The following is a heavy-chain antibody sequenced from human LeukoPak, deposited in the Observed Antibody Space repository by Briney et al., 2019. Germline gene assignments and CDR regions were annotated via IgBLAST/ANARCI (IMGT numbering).Heavy chain of an antibody. J-gene: IGHJ4*02. Sequence: GGSLRLSCAASGFTVSSNYMSWVRQAPGKGLEWVSVIYSGGNTYYADSVKGRFTISRDNSKDTVYLQMNRLRAEDTAVYYCAREGICYGDHYFDLWGQETLVTVSA. CDR1: GFTVSSNY. D-gene: IGHD4-17*01. CDR2: IYSGGNT. V-gene: IGHV3-53*01. CDR3: AREGICYGDHYFDL.